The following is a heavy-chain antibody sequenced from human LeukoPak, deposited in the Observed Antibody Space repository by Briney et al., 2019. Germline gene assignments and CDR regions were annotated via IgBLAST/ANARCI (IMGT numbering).Heavy chain of an antibody. CDR3: ARDLASTSNWEFDF. V-gene: IGHV1-2*06. J-gene: IGHJ4*02. CDR2: SDAKSSGT. CDR1: RYTFTDYY. D-gene: IGHD7-27*01. Sequence: ASVKVSCKPSRYTFTDYYIQRVRQAPGHGLEWRGRSDAKSSGTEDAQDFQGRVTLNRDTSISTAYMELSSLTSDDTALYYCARDLASTSNWEFDFWGQGTPVTVS.